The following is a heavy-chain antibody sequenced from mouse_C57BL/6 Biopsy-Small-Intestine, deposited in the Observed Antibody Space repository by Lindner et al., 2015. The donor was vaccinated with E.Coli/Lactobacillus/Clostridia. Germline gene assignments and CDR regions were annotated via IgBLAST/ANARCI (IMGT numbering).Heavy chain of an antibody. V-gene: IGHV5-17*01. D-gene: IGHD1-1*01. CDR2: ISSGSSTI. Sequence: VQLQESGGGLVKPGGSLKLSCAASGFTFSDYGMHWVRQAPEKGLEWDAYISSGSSTIYYADTVKGRFTISRDNAKNTLFLQMTSLRSEDTAMYYCAKDYYGSSYDYWGQGTTLTVSS. CDR3: AKDYYGSSYDY. CDR1: GFTFSDYG. J-gene: IGHJ2*01.